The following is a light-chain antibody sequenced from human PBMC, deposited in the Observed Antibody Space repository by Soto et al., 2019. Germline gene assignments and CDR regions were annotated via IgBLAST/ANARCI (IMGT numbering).Light chain of an antibody. Sequence: QAVLTQPSSVCGSLGQSVTISCTGTSSDVGGYNYVSWYQQHPGKAPKLMIYDVSNRPSGVSNRFSGSKSGNTASLTISGLQAEDEADYYRSSYTSSSIPYVFGTGTKVTVL. CDR3: SSYTSSSIPYV. J-gene: IGLJ1*01. CDR1: SSDVGGYNY. V-gene: IGLV2-14*01. CDR2: DVS.